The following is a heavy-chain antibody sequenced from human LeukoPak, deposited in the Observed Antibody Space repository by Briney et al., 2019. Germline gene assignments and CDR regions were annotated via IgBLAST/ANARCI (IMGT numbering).Heavy chain of an antibody. J-gene: IGHJ4*02. CDR1: GGSISNYY. D-gene: IGHD3-10*01. CDR3: ARQAPRGYFDY. CDR2: IYCSGST. V-gene: IGHV4-59*08. Sequence: SETLSLTCTVSGGSISNYYWSWIRQPPGKGLEWIGYIYCSGSTNYNPSLKSRVTISVVTSKTQFSLKLNSVTAADTAVYYCARQAPRGYFDYWGQGTLVTVSS.